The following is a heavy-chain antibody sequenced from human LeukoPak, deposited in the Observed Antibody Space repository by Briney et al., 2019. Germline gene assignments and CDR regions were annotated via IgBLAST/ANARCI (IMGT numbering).Heavy chain of an antibody. J-gene: IGHJ2*01. CDR2: ISSSSSTI. Sequence: GGSLRLSCAASGFTFSSYSMNWVRQAPERGLEWVSYISSSSSTIYYADSVKGRFTISRDNAKNSLYLQMNSLRAEDTAVYYCARPLHDSSGYSHHTDRNYWYFDLWGRGTLVTVSS. CDR1: GFTFSSYS. D-gene: IGHD3-22*01. V-gene: IGHV3-48*01. CDR3: ARPLHDSSGYSHHTDRNYWYFDL.